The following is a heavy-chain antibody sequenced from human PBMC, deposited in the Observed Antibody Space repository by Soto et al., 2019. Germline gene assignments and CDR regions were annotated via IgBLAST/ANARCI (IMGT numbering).Heavy chain of an antibody. Sequence: ASVKVSCKASGYTFTSYGISWVRQAPGQGLEWMGWISAYNGNTNYAQKLQGRVTMTTDTSTSTAYMELRSLRSDDTAVYYCARDEMSKTYYDFWSGYYRAPNDAFDIWGQGTMVTVSS. V-gene: IGHV1-18*01. CDR1: GYTFTSYG. CDR3: ARDEMSKTYYDFWSGYYRAPNDAFDI. D-gene: IGHD3-3*01. CDR2: ISAYNGNT. J-gene: IGHJ3*02.